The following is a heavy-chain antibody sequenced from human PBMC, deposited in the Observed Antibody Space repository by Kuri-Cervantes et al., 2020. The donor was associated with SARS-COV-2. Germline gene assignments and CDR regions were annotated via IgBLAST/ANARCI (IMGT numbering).Heavy chain of an antibody. D-gene: IGHD3-10*01. CDR2: ITDDGGST. Sequence: GESLKISCAASGFTFGSYAMSWVRQAPGKGLEWVSAITDDGGSTYHADSVKGRFTTSRDNSKTTLFLQMNSLRAEDTAVYHCVKGSAASRPYYFDSWGQGTLVTVSS. J-gene: IGHJ4*02. CDR1: GFTFGSYA. CDR3: VKGSAASRPYYFDS. V-gene: IGHV3-23*01.